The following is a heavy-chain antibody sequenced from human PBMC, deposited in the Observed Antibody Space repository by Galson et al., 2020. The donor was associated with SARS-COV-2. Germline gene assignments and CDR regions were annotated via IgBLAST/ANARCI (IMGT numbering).Heavy chain of an antibody. Sequence: NSGGSLRLSCAASGFPFSTYSMNWVRLAPGKGLEWVSSISTSSSYTYYADSVKGRFSISRDNPRNSLYLQRNSLRAEDTAVYYCARDEGIRGYNYGRLYYGMDVWGQGTTVTVSS. CDR1: GFPFSTYS. CDR2: ISTSSSYT. CDR3: ARDEGIRGYNYGRLYYGMDV. V-gene: IGHV3-21*01. D-gene: IGHD5-18*01. J-gene: IGHJ6*02.